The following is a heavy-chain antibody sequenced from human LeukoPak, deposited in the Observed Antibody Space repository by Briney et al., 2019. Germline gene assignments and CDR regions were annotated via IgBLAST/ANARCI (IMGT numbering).Heavy chain of an antibody. V-gene: IGHV4-30-2*01. J-gene: IGHJ4*02. Sequence: SQTLSLTCTVSGGSISSGGYYWSWIRQPPGKGLEWIGYIYHSGSTYYNPSLKSRVTISVDRSKNQFSLKLSSVTAADTAVYYCARHPAHGPFGGVIVSWGQGTLVTVSS. D-gene: IGHD3-16*02. CDR1: GGSISSGGYY. CDR3: ARHPAHGPFGGVIVS. CDR2: IYHSGST.